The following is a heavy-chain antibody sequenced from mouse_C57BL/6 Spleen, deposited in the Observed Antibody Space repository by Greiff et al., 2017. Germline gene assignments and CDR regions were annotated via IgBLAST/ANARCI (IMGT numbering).Heavy chain of an antibody. CDR2: IYPGSGST. CDR3: AEGGCYYYGSSLDY. J-gene: IGHJ2*01. Sequence: VQLQQSGAELVKPGASVKMSCKASGYTFTSYWITWVKQRPGQGLEWIGDIYPGSGSTNYNEKFKSKATLTVDTSSSTAYMQLSSLTSEDSAVYYCAEGGCYYYGSSLDYWGQGTTLTVSS. CDR1: GYTFTSYW. D-gene: IGHD1-1*01. V-gene: IGHV1-55*01.